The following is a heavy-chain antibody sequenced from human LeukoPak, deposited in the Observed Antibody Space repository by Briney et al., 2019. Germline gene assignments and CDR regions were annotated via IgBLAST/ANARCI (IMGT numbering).Heavy chain of an antibody. CDR2: IWYDGSNK. CDR1: GFTFSSYG. V-gene: IGHV3-33*01. J-gene: IGHJ4*02. CDR3: ARAASLWNPESIDY. D-gene: IGHD1-1*01. Sequence: PGGSLRLSCAASGFTFSSYGMHWVRQAPGKGLEWVAVIWYDGSNKYYADSVKGRFTICRDNSKNTLYLQMNSLRAEDTAVYYCARAASLWNPESIDYWGQGTLVTVSS.